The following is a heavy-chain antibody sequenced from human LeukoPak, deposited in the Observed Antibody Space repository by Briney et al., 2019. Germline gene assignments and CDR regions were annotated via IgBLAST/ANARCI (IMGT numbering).Heavy chain of an antibody. CDR3: ARWDVGYCRSTNCYYLDY. D-gene: IGHD2-2*01. CDR2: INPVSGGT. V-gene: IGHV1-2*02. Sequence: ASVTVSCKASGYTFTAYYIHWVRQAPGQGLEWMGWINPVSGGTNSAQKFRGRVTMTRDTSISTAYMELTRLTSDDTAVYYCARWDVGYCRSTNCYYLDYWGQGTLVTVSS. CDR1: GYTFTAYY. J-gene: IGHJ4*02.